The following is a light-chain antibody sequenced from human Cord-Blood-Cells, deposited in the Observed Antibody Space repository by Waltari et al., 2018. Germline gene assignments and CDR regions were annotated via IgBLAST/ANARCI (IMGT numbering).Light chain of an antibody. CDR2: AAS. CDR3: QQSYSTPRT. Sequence: VTITCRASQSISSYLNWYQQKPGKAPKLLIYAASSLQSGVPSRFSGSGSGTDFTLTISSLQPEDFATYYCQQSYSTPRTFGQGTKVEIK. V-gene: IGKV1-39*01. J-gene: IGKJ1*01. CDR1: QSISSY.